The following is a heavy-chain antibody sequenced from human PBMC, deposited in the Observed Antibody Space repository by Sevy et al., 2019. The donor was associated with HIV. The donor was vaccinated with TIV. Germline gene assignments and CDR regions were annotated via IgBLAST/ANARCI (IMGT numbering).Heavy chain of an antibody. CDR2: VYSSGTT. CDR3: ARLNDYYDTCGSGS. V-gene: IGHV4-59*11. Sequence: SETLSLTCTVSGGSISGHYWSWIRQPPGKGLEWIGYVYSSGTTNYNPSLKSRVTMSLDTSKNQFSLKLSSVTAAETAFYFCARLNDYYDTCGSGSWGQGTLVTVSS. J-gene: IGHJ4*02. D-gene: IGHD3-22*01. CDR1: GGSISGHY.